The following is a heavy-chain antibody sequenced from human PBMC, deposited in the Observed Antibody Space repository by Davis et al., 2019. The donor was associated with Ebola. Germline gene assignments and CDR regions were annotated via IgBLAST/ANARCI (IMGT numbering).Heavy chain of an antibody. D-gene: IGHD4-17*01. Sequence: GESLKISCAASGFTFSDYYMSWIRQAPGKGLEWVSYISSSGSTIYYADSVKGRFTISRDNAKNSLYLQMNSLRAEDTALYYCAKGANYGDYPYNWFDPWGQGTLVTVSS. CDR2: ISSSGSTI. V-gene: IGHV3-11*01. J-gene: IGHJ5*02. CDR1: GFTFSDYY. CDR3: AKGANYGDYPYNWFDP.